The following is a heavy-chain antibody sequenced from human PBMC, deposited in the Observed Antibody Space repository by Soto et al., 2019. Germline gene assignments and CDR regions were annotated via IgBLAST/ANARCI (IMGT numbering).Heavy chain of an antibody. V-gene: IGHV4-59*01. CDR3: ARDKITGLFDY. CDR1: GGSISSYY. CDR2: IYYSGST. J-gene: IGHJ4*02. Sequence: SETLSLTCTVSGGSISSYYWSWIRQPPGKGLEWIGYIYYSGSTNYNPSLKSRVTISVDTSKNQFSLKLSSVTAADTAVYYCARDKITGLFDYWGQGTPVTVSS. D-gene: IGHD2-8*02.